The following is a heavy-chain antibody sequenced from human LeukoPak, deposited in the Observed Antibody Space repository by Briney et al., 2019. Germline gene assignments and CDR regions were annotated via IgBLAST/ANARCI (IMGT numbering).Heavy chain of an antibody. CDR2: INPSGGST. D-gene: IGHD1-26*01. V-gene: IGHV1-46*01. CDR3: ARDNSVGDNAWWFDP. CDR1: GYAFTSYY. J-gene: IGHJ5*02. Sequence: ASVKVSCKASGYAFTSYYMHWVRQAPGQGLEWMGIINPSGGSTSYAQKFQGRVTMTRDMPTSTDYMELSSLRSEDTAIYYCARDNSVGDNAWWFDPWGQGTLVTVSS.